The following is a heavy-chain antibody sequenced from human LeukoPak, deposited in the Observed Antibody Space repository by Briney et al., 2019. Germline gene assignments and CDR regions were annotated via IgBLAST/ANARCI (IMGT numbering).Heavy chain of an antibody. CDR3: AKSERLSMIGGWAPTFDS. V-gene: IGHV3-66*01. CDR1: GFTVSSKY. Sequence: GGSLRLSCAASGFTVSSKYMSWVRQAPGKGLEWVSILYSDGSTYYADSVEGRFTISRDNFKNTLYFQMNSLRVEDTAVYYCAKSERLSMIGGWAPTFDSWGQGTLVTVSS. D-gene: IGHD3-22*01. CDR2: LYSDGST. J-gene: IGHJ4*02.